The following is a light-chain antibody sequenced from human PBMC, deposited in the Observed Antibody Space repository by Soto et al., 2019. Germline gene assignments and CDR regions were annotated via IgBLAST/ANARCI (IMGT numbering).Light chain of an antibody. CDR3: QQYGNPPPNA. CDR2: CAS. Sequence: EIVLTQSPGTLSLSPGERATLSCRASQSISSSYLAWHQQKPGQAPRVLIYCASSRATGIPDRFSGSGSGTDFTLTISRLEPEDFAVYFCQQYGNPPPNAFGQGTKVEI. J-gene: IGKJ2*01. V-gene: IGKV3-20*01. CDR1: QSISSSY.